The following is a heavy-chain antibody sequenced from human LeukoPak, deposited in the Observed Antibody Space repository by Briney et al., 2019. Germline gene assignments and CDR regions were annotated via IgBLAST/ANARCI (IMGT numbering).Heavy chain of an antibody. J-gene: IGHJ5*02. CDR2: MNPNSGNT. CDR3: ARPRYSSSWYENWFDP. CDR1: GYTFTSYD. Sequence: ASVKVSCKASGYTFTSYDINWVRQATGQGLEWMGWMNPNSGNTGYAQKFQGRVTMTRNTSISTAYMELSSLRSEDTAVYYCARPRYSSSWYENWFDPWGREPWSPSPQ. V-gene: IGHV1-8*01. D-gene: IGHD6-13*01.